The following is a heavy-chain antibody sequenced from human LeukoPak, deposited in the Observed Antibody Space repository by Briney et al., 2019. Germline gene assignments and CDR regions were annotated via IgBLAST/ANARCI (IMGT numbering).Heavy chain of an antibody. D-gene: IGHD2-21*02. Sequence: SETLSLTCAVSGGSIRASNWWSWVRQPPGKGLEWIGEIYHGGTTSYNPSLKSRVTISVDKSKNQFSLKLTSVTAADTAVYYCAAPICGGDCFSARRDWGQGILVTVSS. CDR3: AAPICGGDCFSARRD. V-gene: IGHV4-4*02. J-gene: IGHJ4*02. CDR1: GGSIRASNW. CDR2: IYHGGTT.